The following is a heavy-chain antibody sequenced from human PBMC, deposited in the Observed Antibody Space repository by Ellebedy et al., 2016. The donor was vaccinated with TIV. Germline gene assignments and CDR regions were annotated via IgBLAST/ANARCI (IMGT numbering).Heavy chain of an antibody. CDR1: GFTFSNYV. D-gene: IGHD6-13*01. V-gene: IGHV3-23*01. CDR2: ITGTGSVT. CDR3: ARGRSSTWYDWFDP. Sequence: LSLTCXASGFTFSNYVMTWLRQTPGKGLEWVSGITGTGSVTDYADSVKGRFTISRDNSQNILYLQMNSLRADDTALYFCARGRSSTWYDWFDPWGQGTLVTVSS. J-gene: IGHJ5*02.